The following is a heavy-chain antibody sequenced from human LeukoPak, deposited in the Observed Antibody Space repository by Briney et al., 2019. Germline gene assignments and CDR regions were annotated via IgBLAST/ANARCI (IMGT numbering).Heavy chain of an antibody. CDR3: AKGQSLGYYDFWSGYNWFDP. CDR2: ISGSGGST. D-gene: IGHD3-3*01. Sequence: PGGSLRLSCAASGFTFSSYAMSWVRQAPGKGLEWVSAISGSGGSTYYADSVKGRFTISRDNSKNTLYLQMNSLRAEDTAVYYCAKGQSLGYYDFWSGYNWFDPWGQGTLVTVSS. J-gene: IGHJ5*02. CDR1: GFTFSSYA. V-gene: IGHV3-23*01.